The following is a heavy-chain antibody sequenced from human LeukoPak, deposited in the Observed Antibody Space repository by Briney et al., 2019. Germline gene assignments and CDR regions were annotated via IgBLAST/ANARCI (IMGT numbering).Heavy chain of an antibody. CDR3: ARDADIVVVPAPSGAFDI. CDR2: ISAYNGNT. V-gene: IGHV1-18*01. CDR1: GYTFTSYG. Sequence: GASVKVSCKASGYTFTSYGISWVRQAPGQGLEWMGWISAYNGNTNYAQKLQGRVTMTTDTSTSTAYMELRSLRSDDTAVYYCARDADIVVVPAPSGAFDIWGQGTMVTVSS. D-gene: IGHD2-2*01. J-gene: IGHJ3*02.